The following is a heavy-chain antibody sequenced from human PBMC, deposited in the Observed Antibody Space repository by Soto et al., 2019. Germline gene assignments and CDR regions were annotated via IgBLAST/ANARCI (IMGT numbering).Heavy chain of an antibody. D-gene: IGHD5-12*01. CDR1: GGSISSYY. CDR3: AAGGGLPRYY. J-gene: IGHJ4*02. CDR2: IYHSGST. Sequence: SETLSLTCTVSGGSISSYYWSWIRQPPGKGLEWIGYIYHSGSTYYNPSLKSRVTISADRSKNQFSLKLSSVTAADTAVYYCAAGGGLPRYYWGQGTLVTVSS. V-gene: IGHV4-59*04.